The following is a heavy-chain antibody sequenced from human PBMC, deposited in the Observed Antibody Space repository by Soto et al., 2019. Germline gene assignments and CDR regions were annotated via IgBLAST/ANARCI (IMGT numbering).Heavy chain of an antibody. J-gene: IGHJ6*02. Sequence: QVQLVQSGAEVKKPGSSVKVSCKASGGTFSSYAISWVRQAPGQGLEWMGGIIPIFGTANYAQKFQGRVTITADESTSTAYMELSSLRSEDTAVYYCARVVPAASSYYYYGMDVWGQGITVTVSS. CDR2: IIPIFGTA. D-gene: IGHD2-2*01. CDR1: GGTFSSYA. CDR3: ARVVPAASSYYYYGMDV. V-gene: IGHV1-69*01.